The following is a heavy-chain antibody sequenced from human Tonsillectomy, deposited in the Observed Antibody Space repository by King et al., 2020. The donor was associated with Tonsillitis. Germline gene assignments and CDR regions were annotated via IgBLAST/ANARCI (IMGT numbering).Heavy chain of an antibody. Sequence: QLVQSGAEVKKPGESLKISCKGSGYSFTSYWIGWVRQMPGKGLEWMGVIYPGDSDTRYSPSFQGQVTISADKSISTAYLQWSSLKASDTAMYYCARHPLIYDFWSGYSDYWGQGTLVTVSS. CDR1: GYSFTSYW. J-gene: IGHJ4*02. CDR3: ARHPLIYDFWSGYSDY. V-gene: IGHV5-51*01. CDR2: IYPGDSDT. D-gene: IGHD3-3*01.